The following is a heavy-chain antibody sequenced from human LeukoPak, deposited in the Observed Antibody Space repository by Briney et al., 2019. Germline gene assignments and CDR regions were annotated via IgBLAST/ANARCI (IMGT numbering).Heavy chain of an antibody. V-gene: IGHV4-39*01. J-gene: IGHJ5*02. D-gene: IGHD2-2*01. Sequence: SETLSLTCTVSGGSISSSSYYWGWIRQPPGKGLEWIGSIYYSGSTYYNPSLKSRVTIFVDTSKNQFSLKLSSVTAADTAVYYCARPVVPAAGGSNWFDPWGQGTLVTVSS. CDR2: IYYSGST. CDR3: ARPVVPAAGGSNWFDP. CDR1: GGSISSSSYY.